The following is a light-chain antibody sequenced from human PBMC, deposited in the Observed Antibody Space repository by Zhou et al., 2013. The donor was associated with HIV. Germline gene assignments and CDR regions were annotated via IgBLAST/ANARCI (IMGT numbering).Light chain of an antibody. CDR1: QSIISY. CDR2: GAS. Sequence: DIQMTQSPSSLSASVGDSVTMACRASQSIISYLNWYQVKPGKAPKLLISGASVLQSGVPLRFSGSGSGTDFTLTITGLLPEDLATYICQQSFTTPYTFGLGTKL. CDR3: QQSFTTPYT. J-gene: IGKJ2*01. V-gene: IGKV1-39*01.